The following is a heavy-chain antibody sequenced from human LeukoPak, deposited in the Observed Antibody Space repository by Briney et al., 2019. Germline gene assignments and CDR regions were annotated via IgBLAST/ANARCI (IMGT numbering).Heavy chain of an antibody. Sequence: ASVKVSCKASGYTFTGYYMHWVRQAPGQGLEWMGWINPNSGGTNYAQKFQGRVTMTRDTSISTAYMELSRLRSDDTAVYYCARRFIYYYDSSGYLGYWGQGTLVTVSS. CDR2: INPNSGGT. CDR3: ARRFIYYYDSSGYLGY. J-gene: IGHJ4*02. D-gene: IGHD3-22*01. V-gene: IGHV1-2*02. CDR1: GYTFTGYY.